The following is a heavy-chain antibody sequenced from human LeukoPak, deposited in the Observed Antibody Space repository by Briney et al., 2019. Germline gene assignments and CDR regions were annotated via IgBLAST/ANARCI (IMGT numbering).Heavy chain of an antibody. CDR2: ISYDGSNK. Sequence: GRSLRLSCAASGFTFSSYAMHWVRQAPGKGLELVAVISYDGSNKYYADSVKGRFTISRDNSKNTLYVQMNSLRAEDTAVYYCAKDRGYSHGFEYWGQGTLVTVSS. CDR3: AKDRGYSHGFEY. CDR1: GFTFSSYA. V-gene: IGHV3-30-3*01. D-gene: IGHD5-12*01. J-gene: IGHJ4*02.